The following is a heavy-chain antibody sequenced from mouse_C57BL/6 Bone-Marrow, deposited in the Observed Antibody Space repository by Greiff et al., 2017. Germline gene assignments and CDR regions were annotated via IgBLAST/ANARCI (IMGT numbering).Heavy chain of an antibody. CDR1: GYTFTSYW. J-gene: IGHJ2*01. Sequence: VQLQQPGAELVMPGASVTLSCKASGYTFTSYWMHWVKQRPGQGLEWIGEIDPSDSYTNYHQKFKGKSTSTVDKSSSTAYMQLSSLTSEDSAVYYWAREDYYSNLFDYWGQGTTLTVSS. CDR3: AREDYYSNLFDY. D-gene: IGHD2-5*01. CDR2: IDPSDSYT. V-gene: IGHV1-69*01.